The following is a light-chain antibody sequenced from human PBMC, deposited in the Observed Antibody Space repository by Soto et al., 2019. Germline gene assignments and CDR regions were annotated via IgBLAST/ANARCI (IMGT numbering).Light chain of an antibody. Sequence: QSVLTQPASVSGSPGQSITISCTGTSSDVGGYNYVSWYQQHPGKAPQLMIYDVSNRPSGVSNRFSGSKSVNTASLTISGLQAEDEADYYCSSYTNSSTYVFGTGTKLTVL. J-gene: IGLJ1*01. CDR3: SSYTNSSTYV. V-gene: IGLV2-14*01. CDR2: DVS. CDR1: SSDVGGYNY.